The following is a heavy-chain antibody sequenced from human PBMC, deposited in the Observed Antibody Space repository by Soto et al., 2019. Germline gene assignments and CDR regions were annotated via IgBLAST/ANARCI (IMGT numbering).Heavy chain of an antibody. CDR2: TYYRSKWYN. CDR1: GDSVSSNSAA. CDR3: ARFRGARLGRDYFDY. J-gene: IGHJ4*02. V-gene: IGHV6-1*01. D-gene: IGHD7-27*01. Sequence: KQSQTLSLTCAISGDSVSSNSAAWNWIRQSPSRGLEWLGRTYYRSKWYNDYAVSVKSRITINPDTSKNQFSLQLNSVTPEDTAVYYCARFRGARLGRDYFDYWGQGTLVTVSS.